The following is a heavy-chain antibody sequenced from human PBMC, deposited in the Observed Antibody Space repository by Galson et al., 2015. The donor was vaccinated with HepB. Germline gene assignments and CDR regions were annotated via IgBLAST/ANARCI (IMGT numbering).Heavy chain of an antibody. J-gene: IGHJ4*02. D-gene: IGHD3-22*01. CDR3: ARDIPRITMID. CDR1: GFTFSIYS. CDR2: ISSSSNTI. Sequence: SLRLSCAASGFTFSIYSMNWVRQAPGKGLEWVSYISSSSNTIYYADSVKGRFTISRDNAKNSLYLQMNSLKAEDTAVYYCARDIPRITMIDWGQGTLVTVSS. V-gene: IGHV3-48*01.